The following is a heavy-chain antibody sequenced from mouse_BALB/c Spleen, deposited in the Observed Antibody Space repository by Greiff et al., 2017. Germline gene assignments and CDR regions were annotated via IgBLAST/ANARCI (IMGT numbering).Heavy chain of an antibody. V-gene: IGHV5-12-2*01. J-gene: IGHJ2*01. CDR1: GFTFSSYT. CDR3: ARHSMGDPSYFDY. Sequence: DVKLVESGGGLVQPGGSLKLSCAASGFTFSSYTMSWVRQTPEKRLEWVAYISNGGGSTYYPDTVKGRFTISRDNAKNTLYLQMSSLKSEDTAMYYCARHSMGDPSYFDYWGQGTTRTVSS. CDR2: ISNGGGST.